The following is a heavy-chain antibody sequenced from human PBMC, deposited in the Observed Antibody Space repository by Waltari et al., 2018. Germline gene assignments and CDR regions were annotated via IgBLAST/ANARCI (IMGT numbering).Heavy chain of an antibody. CDR2: IYPGDSDT. Sequence: EVQLVQSGAEVKKPGESLKISCKGSGYSFTSYWIGWVRQMPGKGLEWMGIIYPGDSDTRYSPSCQGQVTISADKSISTAYLQWSSLKASDTAMYYCARSLYYYGSGSYPNWFDPWGQGTLVTVSS. V-gene: IGHV5-51*01. CDR1: GYSFTSYW. D-gene: IGHD3-10*01. J-gene: IGHJ5*02. CDR3: ARSLYYYGSGSYPNWFDP.